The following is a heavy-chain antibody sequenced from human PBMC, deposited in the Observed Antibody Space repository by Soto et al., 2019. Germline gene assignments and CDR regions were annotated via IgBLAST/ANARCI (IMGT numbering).Heavy chain of an antibody. Sequence: PSETLSLTCTVSGGSISGYYWSWIRQSPEKELEYIGYISYSGSTNYNPFLKSRVTTSLDTSKNQFSLKLSSVTAAHTAIHYCACRNFDILTGYYAYGLCGQWTMVT. J-gene: IGHJ3*01. D-gene: IGHD3-9*01. CDR2: ISYSGST. V-gene: IGHV4-59*08. CDR3: ACRNFDILTGYYAYGL. CDR1: GGSISGYY.